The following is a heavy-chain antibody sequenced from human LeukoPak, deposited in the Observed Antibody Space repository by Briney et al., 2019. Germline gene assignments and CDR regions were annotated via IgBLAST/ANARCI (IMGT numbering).Heavy chain of an antibody. CDR2: ISAYNGNT. CDR3: ARAPLASGYADY. CDR1: GYTFTIYG. V-gene: IGHV1-18*04. D-gene: IGHD5-12*01. J-gene: IGHJ4*02. Sequence: ASVKVSSKASGYTFTIYGISWVRQAPGQGLEWMGWISAYNGNTNYAQNLQGRVTMTTDTSTSTAYMELRSLRSDDTAVYYCARAPLASGYADYGGQGTLVTVSA.